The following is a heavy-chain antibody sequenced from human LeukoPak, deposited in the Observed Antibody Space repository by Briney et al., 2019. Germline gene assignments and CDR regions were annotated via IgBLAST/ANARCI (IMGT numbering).Heavy chain of an antibody. CDR1: GGSISSSSYY. CDR3: ARQDYYVSGGYYYYMDV. V-gene: IGHV4-39*01. CDR2: IYYSGST. D-gene: IGHD3-10*02. Sequence: SETLSLTCTVSGGSISSSSYYWGWIRQPPGKGLEWMGSIYYSGSTYYNPSLKSRVTISVYTSKNQFSLKLSSVTAADTAVYYCARQDYYVSGGYYYYMDVWGKGTTVTVS. J-gene: IGHJ6*03.